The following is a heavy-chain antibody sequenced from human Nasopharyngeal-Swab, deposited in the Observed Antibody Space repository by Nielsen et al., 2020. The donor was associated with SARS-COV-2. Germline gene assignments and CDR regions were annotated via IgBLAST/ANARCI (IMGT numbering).Heavy chain of an antibody. Sequence: GGSLRLSCAASGFTFSSYDMHWVRQATGKGLEWVSAIGTAGDTYYPDSVKGRFTISRDNSKNTLYLQMNSLRAEDTAVYYCARDPGFGYYYDSSGYYDYWGQGTLVTVSS. J-gene: IGHJ4*02. V-gene: IGHV3-13*01. CDR1: GFTFSSYD. CDR3: ARDPGFGYYYDSSGYYDY. D-gene: IGHD3-22*01. CDR2: IGTAGDT.